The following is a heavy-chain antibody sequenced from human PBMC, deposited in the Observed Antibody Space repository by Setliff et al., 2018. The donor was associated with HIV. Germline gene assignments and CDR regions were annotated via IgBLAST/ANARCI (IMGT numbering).Heavy chain of an antibody. CDR1: GGSISSHY. Sequence: SETLSLTCTVSGGSISSHYWSWIRQPPGKGLEWIGHIYTSGSTNYNPSLKSRATISVDTSKNQFSLKLSSVTAADTAVYYCIIAFSSGWLAPMGFDSWGQGTLVTVSS. D-gene: IGHD6-19*01. J-gene: IGHJ4*02. CDR2: IYTSGST. CDR3: IIAFSSGWLAPMGFDS. V-gene: IGHV4-4*08.